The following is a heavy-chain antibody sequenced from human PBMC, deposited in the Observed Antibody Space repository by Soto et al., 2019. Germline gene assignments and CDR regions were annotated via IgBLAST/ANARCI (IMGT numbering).Heavy chain of an antibody. J-gene: IGHJ4*02. D-gene: IGHD3-10*01. CDR1: GYTFISYS. V-gene: IGHV1-18*04. CDR3: VKYGGRVTVEAVGF. CDR2: ISTYNGNT. Sequence: QVQLVQSGAEVKKPGASVKVSCKASGYTFISYSIAWVRQAPGQGLEWMGWISTYNGNTNYAQKFQGRVTVTADSSTSTAYMELRSLTSDDTAVYYCVKYGGRVTVEAVGFWGQGTLVTVSS.